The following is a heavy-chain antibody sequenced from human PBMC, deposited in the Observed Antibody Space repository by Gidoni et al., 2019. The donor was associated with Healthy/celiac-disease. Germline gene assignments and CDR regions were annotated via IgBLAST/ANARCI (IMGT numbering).Heavy chain of an antibody. CDR2: ISGSGGST. D-gene: IGHD3-9*01. CDR3: AKLGSYDILTGYLDWFDP. Sequence: EVQLLESGGGLVQPGGSLRLSCAASGFTFSSYARSWVRQAPGKGLEWVSAISGSGGSTYYADSVKGRFTISRDNSKNTLYLQMNSLRAEDTAVYYCAKLGSYDILTGYLDWFDPWGQGTLVTVSS. CDR1: GFTFSSYA. J-gene: IGHJ5*02. V-gene: IGHV3-23*01.